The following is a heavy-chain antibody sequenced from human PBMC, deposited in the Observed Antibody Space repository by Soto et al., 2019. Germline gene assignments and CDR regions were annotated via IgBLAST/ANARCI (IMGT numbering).Heavy chain of an antibody. J-gene: IGHJ4*02. Sequence: EVQLVESGGGLVKPGGSLRLSCAASGFTFSSYSMNWVRQAPGQGLEWVSSISSSSSYIYYADSLKGRFTISRDNAKNSLYLQVNSLRAEDTAVYYCATSTYYYGSGSYYNLKPFDYWGQGTVVTVSS. CDR3: ATSTYYYGSGSYYNLKPFDY. CDR2: ISSSSSYI. D-gene: IGHD3-10*01. V-gene: IGHV3-21*01. CDR1: GFTFSSYS.